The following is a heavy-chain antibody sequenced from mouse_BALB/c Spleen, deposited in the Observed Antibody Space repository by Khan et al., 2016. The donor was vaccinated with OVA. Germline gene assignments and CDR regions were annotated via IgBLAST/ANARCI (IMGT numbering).Heavy chain of an antibody. CDR2: IYPSDSYT. V-gene: IGHV1-69*02. D-gene: IGHD1-1*01. Sequence: QVQLQQPGAELVRPGASVKLSCKASGYTFTSYWINWVKQRPGQGLEWIGNIYPSDSYTTYNQKFKDKATLTVDKSSSTAYMPLSSPTSEDAAVYYCTRHGSSYDAMDYWGQGTSVTVSS. CDR1: GYTFTSYW. CDR3: TRHGSSYDAMDY. J-gene: IGHJ4*01.